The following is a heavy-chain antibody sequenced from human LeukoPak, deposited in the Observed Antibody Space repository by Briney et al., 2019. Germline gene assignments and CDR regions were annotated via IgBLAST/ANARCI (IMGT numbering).Heavy chain of an antibody. CDR3: SKDSGVGGSYLFDY. V-gene: IGHV3-15*05. Sequence: PGGSLRLSCAASGFTFSNAWMNWVRQAPGKGLEWVGRIKSKSGGGTTDYAVPVKVRFTISKDNTKNSLQLQMNSLGAEDTALYYGSKDSGVGGSYLFDYWGQGNLVTVSS. CDR1: GFTFSNAW. D-gene: IGHD1-26*01. J-gene: IGHJ4*02. CDR2: IKSKSGGGTT.